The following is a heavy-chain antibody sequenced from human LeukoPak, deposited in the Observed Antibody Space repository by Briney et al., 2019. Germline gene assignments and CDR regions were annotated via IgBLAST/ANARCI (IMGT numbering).Heavy chain of an antibody. CDR3: ARDRQMIY. D-gene: IGHD3-16*01. V-gene: IGHV3-48*04. Sequence: GGSLRLSCAASGLIFSSYNMNWVRQAPGKGLEWVSYISSSGDAIYYADSVKGRFTIPRDNAKNSLSLQMNSLRADDTAVYYCARDRQMIYWGQGTLATVSS. CDR1: GLIFSSYN. J-gene: IGHJ4*02. CDR2: ISSSGDAI.